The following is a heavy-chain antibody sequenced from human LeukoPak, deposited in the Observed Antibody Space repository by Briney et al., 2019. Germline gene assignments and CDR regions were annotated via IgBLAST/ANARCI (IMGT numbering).Heavy chain of an antibody. Sequence: GGSLRLSCAASGFTFSSYAISWVRQAPGKGLEWVSGISGSGDNTYYADSVKGRFTISRDNSKNTLYVQVNSLGTEDTAAYYCAKGSYYDSSGSFYFDYWGQGTLVTVSS. CDR1: GFTFSSYA. CDR2: ISGSGDNT. V-gene: IGHV3-23*01. D-gene: IGHD3-22*01. J-gene: IGHJ4*02. CDR3: AKGSYYDSSGSFYFDY.